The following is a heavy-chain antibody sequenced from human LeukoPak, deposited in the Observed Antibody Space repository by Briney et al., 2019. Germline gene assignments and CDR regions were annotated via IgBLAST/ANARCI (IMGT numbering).Heavy chain of an antibody. D-gene: IGHD1-26*01. V-gene: IGHV3-30*18. CDR1: GFTFSSYG. CDR3: AKESVGATTSLDY. J-gene: IGHJ4*02. Sequence: GRSLRLSCAASGFTFSSYGMHWVRQAPGKGLEWVAVISYDGSNKYYADSVKGRFTISRDNSKNTLYLQMNSLRAEDTAVYYCAKESVGATTSLDYWGQGTLVTVSS. CDR2: ISYDGSNK.